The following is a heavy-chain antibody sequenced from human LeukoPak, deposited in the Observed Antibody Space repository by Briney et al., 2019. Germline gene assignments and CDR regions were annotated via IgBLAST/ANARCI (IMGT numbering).Heavy chain of an antibody. J-gene: IGHJ5*02. D-gene: IGHD3-10*02. Sequence: ASVKVSCKASGYTFTGYYMHWVGQAPGQGLEWMGWINPNSGGTNYAQKFQGRVTMTRDTSISTAYMDLSRLRSDDTAVYYCARGRKPFSGTAIYSGNWFDPWGQGTLVTVSS. CDR1: GYTFTGYY. CDR3: ARGRKPFSGTAIYSGNWFDP. CDR2: INPNSGGT. V-gene: IGHV1-2*02.